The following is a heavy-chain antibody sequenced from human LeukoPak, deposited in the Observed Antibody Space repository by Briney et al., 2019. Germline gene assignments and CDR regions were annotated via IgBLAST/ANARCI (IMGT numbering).Heavy chain of an antibody. V-gene: IGHV3-23*01. CDR1: GFTFSRYA. Sequence: GGSLRLSCAASGFTFSRYAMSWVRQAPGKGLEWVSTIIGSGGNTFYADSVKGRFTISRDNSENTLSLQLTSLRAEDTGIYFCARDGGHPLTSYYRAYWGQGTLVTVSS. J-gene: IGHJ4*02. CDR3: ARDGGHPLTSYYRAY. D-gene: IGHD4-4*01. CDR2: IIGSGGNT.